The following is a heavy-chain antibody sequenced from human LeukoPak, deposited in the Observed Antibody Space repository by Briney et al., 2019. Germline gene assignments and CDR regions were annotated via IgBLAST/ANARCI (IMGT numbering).Heavy chain of an antibody. Sequence: GASVKVSCKASGYTFTDYYIHWGRQAPGQGLEWRGWINPNSGGTNYAQNFQGRVTMTRDTSISTAYMELSRLRYDDTAIYYCARNLAVAGSDYWGQGTLVTVSS. CDR3: ARNLAVAGSDY. CDR2: INPNSGGT. J-gene: IGHJ4*02. D-gene: IGHD6-19*01. CDR1: GYTFTDYY. V-gene: IGHV1-2*02.